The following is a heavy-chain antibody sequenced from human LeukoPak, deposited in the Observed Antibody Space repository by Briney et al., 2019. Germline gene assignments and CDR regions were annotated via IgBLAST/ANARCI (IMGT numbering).Heavy chain of an antibody. Sequence: GASVKVSCKASGYTFSTYDVIWVRQATGQGLEWMGWMNPNSGNTGYALKFRGRVTMTGDTSISTAYMELSSLISEDTAVYYCARGGAYTYGYYWGQGTLVTVSS. CDR1: GYTFSTYD. CDR3: ARGGAYTYGYY. CDR2: MNPNSGNT. D-gene: IGHD5-18*01. J-gene: IGHJ4*02. V-gene: IGHV1-8*01.